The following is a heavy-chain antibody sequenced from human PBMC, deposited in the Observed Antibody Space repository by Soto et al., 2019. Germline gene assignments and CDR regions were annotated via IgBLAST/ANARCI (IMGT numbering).Heavy chain of an antibody. D-gene: IGHD6-19*01. J-gene: IGHJ3*02. CDR2: ISYDGSNK. CDR1: GFTFSSYG. V-gene: IGHV3-30*18. Sequence: PGGSLRLSCAASGFTFSSYGMHWVRQAPGKGLEWVAVISYDGSNKYYADSVKGRFTISRDNSKNTLYLQMNSLRAEDTAVYYCAKVTGKAAVAGFGAFDIWGQGTMVTVSS. CDR3: AKVTGKAAVAGFGAFDI.